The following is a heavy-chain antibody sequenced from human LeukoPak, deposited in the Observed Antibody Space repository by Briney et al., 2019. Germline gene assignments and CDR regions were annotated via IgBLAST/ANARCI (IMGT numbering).Heavy chain of an antibody. Sequence: GGSLRLSCAASGFTFSSYAMSWVRQAPGKGLEWVSAISGSGGSTYYADSVKGRFTISRDNSKNTLYLQMSSLRAEDTAVYYCARDLGQYYDTSDNWFDPWGQGTLVTVSS. D-gene: IGHD3-22*01. V-gene: IGHV3-23*01. J-gene: IGHJ5*02. CDR3: ARDLGQYYDTSDNWFDP. CDR1: GFTFSSYA. CDR2: ISGSGGST.